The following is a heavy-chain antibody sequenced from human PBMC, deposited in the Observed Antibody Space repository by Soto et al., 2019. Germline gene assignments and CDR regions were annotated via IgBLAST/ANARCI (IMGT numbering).Heavy chain of an antibody. Sequence: QVQLVQSGAEVKNPGASVTVSCRASGYTFTSYYIHWVRQAPGQGLEWMAIINPNGGSTNYAQRFQGRVTVTSDTSTSIVYMVLSSLRSVDTAVYYCSRGLGSGDYWGQGTLVTVSS. V-gene: IGHV1-46*03. J-gene: IGHJ4*02. CDR2: INPNGGST. D-gene: IGHD3-10*01. CDR3: SRGLGSGDY. CDR1: GYTFTSYY.